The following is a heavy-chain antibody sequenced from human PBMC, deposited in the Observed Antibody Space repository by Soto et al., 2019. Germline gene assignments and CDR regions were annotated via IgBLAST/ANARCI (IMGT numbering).Heavy chain of an antibody. J-gene: IGHJ4*02. CDR2: IWYDGSNK. D-gene: IGHD4-17*01. CDR3: ARENVDYGDPLYYFDY. V-gene: IGHV3-33*01. Sequence: GGSLRLSCAASGFTFSSYGMHWVRQAPGKGLEWVAVIWYDGSNKYYADSVKGRFTISRDNSKNTLYLQMNSLRAEDTAVYYCARENVDYGDPLYYFDYWGQGTLVTVSS. CDR1: GFTFSSYG.